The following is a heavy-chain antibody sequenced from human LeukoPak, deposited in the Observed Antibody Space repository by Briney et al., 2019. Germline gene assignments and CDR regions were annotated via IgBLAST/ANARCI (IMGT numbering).Heavy chain of an antibody. CDR2: IRNKGYSYTT. D-gene: IGHD3-9*01. V-gene: IGHV3-72*01. Sequence: LPGGSLRLSCAASGFTFSDHYMDWVRQAPGKRLEWVGRIRNKGYSYTTEYAASVKGRFTVSRDDSKNSLYLQMNSLRAEDTAVYYCGRSPITGYYPHYHYYGVDVWGQGTTVTVSS. CDR3: GRSPITGYYPHYHYYGVDV. CDR1: GFTFSDHY. J-gene: IGHJ6*02.